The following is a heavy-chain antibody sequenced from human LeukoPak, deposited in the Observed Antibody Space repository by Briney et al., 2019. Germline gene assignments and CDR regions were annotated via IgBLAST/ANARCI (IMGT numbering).Heavy chain of an antibody. CDR2: IYYSGST. CDR1: GGSISSYY. Sequence: TPSETLSLTCTVSGGSISSYYWSWIRQPPGKGLEWIGYIYYSGSTNYNPPLKSRVTISVDTSKNQFSLKLSSVTAADTAVYYCARSGDTAMVKPYYYYGMDVWGQGTTVTVSS. J-gene: IGHJ6*02. D-gene: IGHD5-18*01. V-gene: IGHV4-59*01. CDR3: ARSGDTAMVKPYYYYGMDV.